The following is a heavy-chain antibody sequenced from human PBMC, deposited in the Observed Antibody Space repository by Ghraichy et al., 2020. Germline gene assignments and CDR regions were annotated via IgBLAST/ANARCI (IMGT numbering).Heavy chain of an antibody. D-gene: IGHD4-23*01. J-gene: IGHJ4*02. V-gene: IGHV4-59*02. CDR3: AAAVVTPPLFEI. CDR2: IYYSGRT. Sequence: ETLSLTCTVSGGSVGGYYWSWIRQPPGKGLEWLGYIYYSGRTAYNPSLQSRVTISLDTSKKEISLKMTSVTPADTATYYCAAAVVTPPLFEIWGQGTLGTVSS. CDR1: GGSVGGYY.